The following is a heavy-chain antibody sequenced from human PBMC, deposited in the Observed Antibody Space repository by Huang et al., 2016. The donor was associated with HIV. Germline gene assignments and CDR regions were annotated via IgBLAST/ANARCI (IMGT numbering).Heavy chain of an antibody. CDR3: ARDFGDTGIAFKAFDL. D-gene: IGHD5-18*01. CDR2: ITGSSTYV. V-gene: IGHV3-21*06. J-gene: IGHJ3*01. CDR1: GFAFNPYI. Sequence: EVQLVESGGGLVKPGGSLRLSCAASGFAFNPYIMNWVRQVPGKGVGWVSSITGSSTYVYYAGSVEGRFTISRDNAKNLLYLQMNSLRAEDTAIFYCARDFGDTGIAFKAFDLWGQGTMVTVSP.